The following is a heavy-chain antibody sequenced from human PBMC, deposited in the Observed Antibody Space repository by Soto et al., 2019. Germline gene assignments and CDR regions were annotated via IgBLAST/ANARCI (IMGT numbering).Heavy chain of an antibody. Sequence: SETLSLTCAVYGGSFSGYYWSWIRQPPGKGLEWIGEINHSGSTNYNPSLKSRVTMSVDTSKNQFSLKLSSVTAADTAVFYCARLSSSSYYYYYMDVWGKGTTVTVSS. V-gene: IGHV4-34*01. CDR2: INHSGST. J-gene: IGHJ6*03. CDR3: ARLSSSSYYYYYMDV. CDR1: GGSFSGYY. D-gene: IGHD6-6*01.